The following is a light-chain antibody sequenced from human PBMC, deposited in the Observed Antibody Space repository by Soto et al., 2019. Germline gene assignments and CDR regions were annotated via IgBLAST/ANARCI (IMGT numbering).Light chain of an antibody. J-gene: IGLJ2*01. V-gene: IGLV1-40*01. CDR1: SSNIGAGYD. CDR2: GNS. CDR3: QSYDSSLSAYVV. Sequence: QSVLTQPPSVSGAPGQRVTISCTGSSSNIGAGYDLHWYQQLPGTAPKLLIYGNSNRPSGVPDRFSGSKSGTSASLAITGLQAEDGADYYCQSYDSSLSAYVVFGGGTKLTVL.